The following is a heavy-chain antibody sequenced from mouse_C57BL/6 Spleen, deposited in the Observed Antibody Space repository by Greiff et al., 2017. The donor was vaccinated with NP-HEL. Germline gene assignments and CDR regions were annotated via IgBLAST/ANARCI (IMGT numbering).Heavy chain of an antibody. Sequence: DVKLVESGPELVKPGASVKISCKASGYSFTGYYMNWVKQSPEKSLEWIGEINPSTGGTTYNQKFKAKATLTVDKSSSTAYMQLKSLTSEDSAVYYCARAGGYYYGSSYGYFDVWGTGTTVTVSS. CDR3: ARAGGYYYGSSYGYFDV. CDR1: GYSFTGYY. D-gene: IGHD1-1*01. CDR2: INPSTGGT. V-gene: IGHV1-42*01. J-gene: IGHJ1*03.